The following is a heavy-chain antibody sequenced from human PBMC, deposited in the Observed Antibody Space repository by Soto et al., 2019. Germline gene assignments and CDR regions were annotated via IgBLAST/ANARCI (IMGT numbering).Heavy chain of an antibody. Sequence: QVQLMQSGAEGKKPGASVKVSCKASGNTFTNYYIHWVRQAPGQGLEWMGTISPSGGHTTYAQKFLGRVTMTRDTSTSTLYMELTSLRSEDTAVYYCARGGHVVVVTAAFDYWGQGTLVTVSS. J-gene: IGHJ4*02. CDR2: ISPSGGHT. V-gene: IGHV1-46*01. CDR3: ARGGHVVVVTAAFDY. CDR1: GNTFTNYY. D-gene: IGHD2-21*02.